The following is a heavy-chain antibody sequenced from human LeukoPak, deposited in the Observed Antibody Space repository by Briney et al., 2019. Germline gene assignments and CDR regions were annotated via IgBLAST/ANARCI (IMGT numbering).Heavy chain of an antibody. V-gene: IGHV3-30*18. CDR2: ISYDGSNK. CDR1: GFTFSSYG. J-gene: IGHJ5*02. Sequence: GGSLRLSCAASGFTFSSYGMHWVRQAPGKGLEWVAVISYDGSNKYYADSVKGRFTISRDNSKNTLYLQMNSLRAEDTAVYYCAKDQDIVVVPAAMLTNWFDPWGQGTLVTVSS. D-gene: IGHD2-2*01. CDR3: AKDQDIVVVPAAMLTNWFDP.